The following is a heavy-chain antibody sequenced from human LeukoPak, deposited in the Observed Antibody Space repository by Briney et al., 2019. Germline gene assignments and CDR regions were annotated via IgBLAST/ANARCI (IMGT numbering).Heavy chain of an antibody. CDR3: ARAEGLTSGTHFIFDY. V-gene: IGHV3-21*03. CDR1: GFTFNTYG. D-gene: IGHD1-1*01. J-gene: IGHJ4*02. Sequence: GGSLRLSCRASGFTFNTYGMNWVRQAPGKGLEWVSSITSSSRYIYYASSVKGRFTISRDNSKNSLFLEMNSLRDEDTGVYFCARAEGLTSGTHFIFDYWGQGTLVTVSS. CDR2: ITSSSRYI.